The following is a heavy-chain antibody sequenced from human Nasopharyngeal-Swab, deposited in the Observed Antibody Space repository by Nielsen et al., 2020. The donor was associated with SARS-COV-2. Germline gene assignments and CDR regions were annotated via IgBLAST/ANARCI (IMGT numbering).Heavy chain of an antibody. CDR1: GFTFSSYA. CDR2: ISGSGGST. J-gene: IGHJ4*02. Sequence: GESLKISCAASGFTFSSYAMSWVRQAPGKGLEWASAISGSGGSTYYADSVKGRFTISRDNSENTLYLQMNSLRAEDTAVYYCAKEGDGYNYFDYWGQGTLVTVSS. CDR3: AKEGDGYNYFDY. V-gene: IGHV3-23*01. D-gene: IGHD5-24*01.